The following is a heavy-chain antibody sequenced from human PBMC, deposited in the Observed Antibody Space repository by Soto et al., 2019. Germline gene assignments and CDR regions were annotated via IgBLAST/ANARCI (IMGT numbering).Heavy chain of an antibody. CDR1: GLSFSRCA. D-gene: IGHD2-21*02. J-gene: IGHJ4*02. CDR3: TRLYCGGDCDFDS. CDR2: IRDKANSYAT. V-gene: IGHV3-73*01. Sequence: PGGSLRLSCGASGLSFSRCAMHWVRQASGKGLEWVGRIRDKANSYATAYTASVKGRFTISRDDSKNTAYLQMNSLKTEDTAVYYCTRLYCGGDCDFDSWGQGTLVTVSS.